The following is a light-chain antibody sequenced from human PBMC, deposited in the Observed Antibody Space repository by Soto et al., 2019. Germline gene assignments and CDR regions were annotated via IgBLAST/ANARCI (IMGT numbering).Light chain of an antibody. CDR2: EVS. V-gene: IGLV2-23*02. Sequence: QSALTQPASVSGSPGQSITISCTGTSSDVGSYNLVSWYQQHPGKAPKLMIYEVSKRPSGVSNRFSGSKSGNTASLTISGLQAEDEADYYCCSYAGSRVFGGGTNLTVL. J-gene: IGLJ2*01. CDR3: CSYAGSRV. CDR1: SSDVGSYNL.